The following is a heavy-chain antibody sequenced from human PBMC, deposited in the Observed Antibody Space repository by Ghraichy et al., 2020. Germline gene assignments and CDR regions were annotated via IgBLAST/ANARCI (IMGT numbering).Heavy chain of an antibody. CDR1: GFTFSSYW. CDR2: IKQVGSEK. J-gene: IGHJ4*02. V-gene: IGHV3-7*03. D-gene: IGHD4-17*01. CDR3: ARGGDYLEY. Sequence: AGSLRLSCAASGFTFSSYWMSWVRQAPGKGLEWVANIKQVGSEKYYVDSVKGRFTISRDNAKNSLYLQMNTLGAEDTAVYYCARGGDYLEYWGQGTLVTVSS.